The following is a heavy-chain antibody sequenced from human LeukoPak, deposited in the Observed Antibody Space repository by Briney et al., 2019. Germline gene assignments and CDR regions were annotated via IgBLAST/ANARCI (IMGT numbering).Heavy chain of an antibody. V-gene: IGHV1-69*01. CDR1: GCTFSSYA. CDR2: IIPIFGTA. Sequence: SVKVSCKASGCTFSSYAISWVRQAPGQGLEWMGGIIPIFGTANYAQKFQGRVTITADESTSTAYMELSSLRSEDTAVYYCARDITGTDAFDIWGQGTMVTVSS. J-gene: IGHJ3*02. D-gene: IGHD1-20*01. CDR3: ARDITGTDAFDI.